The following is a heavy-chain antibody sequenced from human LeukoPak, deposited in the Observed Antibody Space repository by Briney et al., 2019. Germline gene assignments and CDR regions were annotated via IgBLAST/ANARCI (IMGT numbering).Heavy chain of an antibody. CDR3: AELGITMIGGV. CDR1: GFTFTTYS. CDR2: ISSRSSTI. J-gene: IGHJ6*04. V-gene: IGHV3-48*01. Sequence: PGGSLRLSCEASGFTFTTYSMTWVRQAPGKGLEWLSYISSRSSTIYYADSVKGRFTISRDNAKNSLYLQMNSLRAEDTAVYYCAELGITMIGGVWGKGTTVTISS. D-gene: IGHD3-10*02.